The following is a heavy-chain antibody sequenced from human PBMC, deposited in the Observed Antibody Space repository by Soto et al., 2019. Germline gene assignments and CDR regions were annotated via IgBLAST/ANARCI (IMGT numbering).Heavy chain of an antibody. CDR2: ISYDGSNK. CDR3: ARDRYSSGWYPSHYYYYYGMDV. D-gene: IGHD6-19*01. V-gene: IGHV3-30*03. J-gene: IGHJ6*02. Sequence: PGGSLRLSCAASGFTFSSYGMHWVRQAPGKGLEWVAVISYDGSNKYYADSVKGRFTISRDNSKNTLYLQMNSLRAEDTAVYYCARDRYSSGWYPSHYYYYYGMDVWGQGTTVTVSS. CDR1: GFTFSSYG.